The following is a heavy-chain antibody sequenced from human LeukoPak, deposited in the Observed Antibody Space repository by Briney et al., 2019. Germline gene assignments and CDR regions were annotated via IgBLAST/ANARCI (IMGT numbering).Heavy chain of an antibody. V-gene: IGHV1-3*04. D-gene: IGHD6-19*01. CDR1: GYTFTTYA. Sequence: ASVKVSCKTSGYTFTTYAMHWVRQAPGQRLEWMGWINTDNDNTVYSHKVQGRVTITKDTSANTAYMELSGLRSEDTAVYYCARGASSGWYFDSWGQGTLVVVSS. J-gene: IGHJ4*02. CDR3: ARGASSGWYFDS. CDR2: INTDNDNT.